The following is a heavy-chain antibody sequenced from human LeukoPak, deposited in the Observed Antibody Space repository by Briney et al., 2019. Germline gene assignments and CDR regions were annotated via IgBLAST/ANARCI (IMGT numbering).Heavy chain of an antibody. CDR3: ARVFNYYRVAAAGTLDY. CDR1: GGSISSYY. Sequence: SETLSLTCTVSGGSISSYYWSWIRQPPGKGLEWIGYIYYSGSTNYNPSLKSRVTISLETSKNQFSLNLSSVTAADTAVYYCARVFNYYRVAAAGTLDYWGQGTLVTVSS. D-gene: IGHD6-13*01. V-gene: IGHV4-59*01. J-gene: IGHJ4*02. CDR2: IYYSGST.